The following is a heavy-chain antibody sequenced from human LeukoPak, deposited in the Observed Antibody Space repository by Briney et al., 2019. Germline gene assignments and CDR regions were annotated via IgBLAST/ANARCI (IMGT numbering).Heavy chain of an antibody. CDR2: ISSSGTFT. D-gene: IGHD3-16*01. Sequence: GGSLRLSCVASGFSFRNYTMHWVRQAPGKGLESVSSISSSGTFTFYAASVKGRFTISRDNVKNSLFLEMSSLRADDTAVYFCARDHFSDSPPYAHLDAFDIWGQGTMVTVSS. CDR3: ARDHFSDSPPYAHLDAFDI. V-gene: IGHV3-21*01. CDR1: GFSFRNYT. J-gene: IGHJ3*02.